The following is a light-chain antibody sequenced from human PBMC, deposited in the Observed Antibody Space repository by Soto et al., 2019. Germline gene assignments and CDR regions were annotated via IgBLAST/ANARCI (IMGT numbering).Light chain of an antibody. CDR1: QSVSRGY. J-gene: IGKJ5*01. Sequence: EIVLTQSPGTLSLSPGERATLSCRASQSVSRGYLDWYQQKPGQAPRLLIYGTSSMATGIPDRFSASGSGTDFTLTISRLEPEDFALYYCQQYDRAPPITFGQGTRLEI. CDR3: QQYDRAPPIT. V-gene: IGKV3-20*01. CDR2: GTS.